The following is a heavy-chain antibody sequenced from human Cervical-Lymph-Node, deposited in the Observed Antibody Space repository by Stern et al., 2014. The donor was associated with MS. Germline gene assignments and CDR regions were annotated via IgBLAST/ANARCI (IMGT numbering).Heavy chain of an antibody. Sequence: EDQLVESGGGLVQPGGSLRLSCAASGFTFSTYWMSWVRQAPGKGLESVANIKQDGSETYYVDSLKGRFTISRDNAKNSLFLQMNSLRVEDTAVYYCARDGSSGFDYWGQGTLVTVSS. CDR2: IKQDGSET. CDR3: ARDGSSGFDY. V-gene: IGHV3-7*01. CDR1: GFTFSTYW. J-gene: IGHJ4*02. D-gene: IGHD6-19*01.